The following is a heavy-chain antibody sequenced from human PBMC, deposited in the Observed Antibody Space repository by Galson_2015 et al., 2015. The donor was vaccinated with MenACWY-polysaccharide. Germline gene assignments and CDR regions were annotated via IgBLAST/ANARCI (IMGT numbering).Heavy chain of an antibody. CDR3: ARDAVPRNGVFDWFDP. CDR1: GFTFSNYA. V-gene: IGHV3-23*01. D-gene: IGHD2-8*01. Sequence: LRLSCAASGFTFSNYAMSWVRQAPGKGLEWVSTISGDDTHYADSVKGRLSISRDNSKNTLYLQINSLRAEDTAVYYCARDAVPRNGVFDWFDPWGQGTLVTVSS. CDR2: ISGDDT. J-gene: IGHJ5*02.